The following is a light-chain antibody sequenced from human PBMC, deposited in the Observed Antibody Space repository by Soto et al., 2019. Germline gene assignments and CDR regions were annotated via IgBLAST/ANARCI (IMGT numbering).Light chain of an antibody. J-gene: IGKJ1*01. Sequence: DFKMSPAPSTLAASWRYGFTITVRASQNIRSRLAWFQQKPGKAPKLLIYDASSLESGVPQRFSGSGSGTEFTLTISSLQTDDFSTYYCQHYHSYWTFGQGTKV. CDR2: DAS. CDR3: QHYHSYWT. V-gene: IGKV1-5*01. CDR1: QNIRSR.